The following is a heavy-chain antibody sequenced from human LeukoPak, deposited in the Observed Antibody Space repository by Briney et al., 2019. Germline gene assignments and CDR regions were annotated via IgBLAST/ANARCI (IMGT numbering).Heavy chain of an antibody. CDR1: GYTFPSYF. D-gene: IGHD3-9*01. V-gene: IGHV1-46*01. Sequence: ASVKVSCKASGYTFPSYFMHWVRQAPGQGLEWMGIINPTGGSTTYAQKFQGRVTITADESTSTAYMELSSLRSEDTAVYYCARGTGHYDILTGPSYYYYGMDVWGQGTTVTVSS. J-gene: IGHJ6*02. CDR2: INPTGGST. CDR3: ARGTGHYDILTGPSYYYYGMDV.